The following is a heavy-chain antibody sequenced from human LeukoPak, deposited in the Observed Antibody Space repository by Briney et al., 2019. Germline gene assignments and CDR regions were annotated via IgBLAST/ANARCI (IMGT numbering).Heavy chain of an antibody. V-gene: IGHV1-69*13. CDR2: IIPIFGTA. D-gene: IGHD3-22*01. Sequence: SVKVSCKASGGTFSSYAISWVRQAPGQGLEWMGGIIPIFGTANYAQKFQGRVTITADESTSTAYMELSSLRSEDTAVYYCARWDSSGLFYASDIWGQGTMVTVSS. J-gene: IGHJ3*02. CDR1: GGTFSSYA. CDR3: ARWDSSGLFYASDI.